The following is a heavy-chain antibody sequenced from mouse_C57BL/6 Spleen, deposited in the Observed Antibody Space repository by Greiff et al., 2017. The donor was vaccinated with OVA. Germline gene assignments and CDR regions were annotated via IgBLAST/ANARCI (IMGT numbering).Heavy chain of an antibody. CDR3: TRRSSGYDYAMDY. J-gene: IGHJ4*01. CDR2: IDPETGGT. Sequence: QVQLKQSGAELVRPGASVTLSCKASGYTFTDYEMHWVKQTPVHGLEWIGAIDPETGGTAYNQKFKGKAILTADKSSSTAYMELRSLTSEDSAVYYCTRRSSGYDYAMDYWGQGTSVTVSS. D-gene: IGHD3-2*02. CDR1: GYTFTDYE. V-gene: IGHV1-15*01.